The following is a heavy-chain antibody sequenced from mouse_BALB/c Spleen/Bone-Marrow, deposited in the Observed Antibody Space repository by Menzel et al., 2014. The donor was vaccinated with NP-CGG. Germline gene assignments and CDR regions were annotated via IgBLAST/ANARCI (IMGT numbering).Heavy chain of an antibody. J-gene: IGHJ4*01. CDR3: ARFPIYYGNYGAMDY. V-gene: IGHV1S41*01. CDR2: IAPGSGST. CDR1: GYTFTSYW. Sequence: DLVKPGASVKLSCKASGYTFTSYWINWIKQRPGQGLEWIGRIAPGSGSTYYNEMFKGKATLTVDTSSSTAYIQLSSPSSEDSAVYFCARFPIYYGNYGAMDYWSQGTSVTVSS. D-gene: IGHD2-1*01.